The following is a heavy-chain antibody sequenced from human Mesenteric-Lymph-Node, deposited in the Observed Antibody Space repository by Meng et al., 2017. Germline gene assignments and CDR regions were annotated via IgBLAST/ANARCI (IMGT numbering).Heavy chain of an antibody. Sequence: QVQLQESGPGLVKPSQTLSLTSTVSGGSISSGGHSWSWIRQHPGKGLEWIAYIYYSGSTYYNPSLKSRVILSVDTSKNQFSLKLSSVTAADTAVYYCARVDSSGYFLDYWGQGTLVTVSS. CDR2: IYYSGST. J-gene: IGHJ4*01. CDR3: ARVDSSGYFLDY. V-gene: IGHV4-31*03. CDR1: GGSISSGGHS. D-gene: IGHD3-22*01.